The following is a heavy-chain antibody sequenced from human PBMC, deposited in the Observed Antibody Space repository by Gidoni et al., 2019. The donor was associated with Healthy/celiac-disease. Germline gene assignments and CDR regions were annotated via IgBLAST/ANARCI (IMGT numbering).Heavy chain of an antibody. V-gene: IGHV3-23*01. CDR3: AKARRLLEYFDY. D-gene: IGHD1-1*01. J-gene: IGHJ4*02. CDR1: GFTFSSYA. CDR2: MSGRGGST. Sequence: EVQLLESGGGLVQPGGSLRLSCAASGFTFSSYAMSWVRQAPGKGMEWVSAMSGRGGSTYYADSVKGRFTSSRDNSKNTLYLQMNSLRAEDTAVYYCAKARRLLEYFDYWGQGTLVTVSS.